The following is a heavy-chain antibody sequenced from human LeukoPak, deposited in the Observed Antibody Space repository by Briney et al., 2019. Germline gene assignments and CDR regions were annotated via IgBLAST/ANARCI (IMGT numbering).Heavy chain of an antibody. D-gene: IGHD4-17*01. V-gene: IGHV4-31*03. J-gene: IGHJ4*02. CDR2: IYYSGST. Sequence: PSQTLPLTCTVSGGSISSGGYYWSWIRQHPGKGLEWIGYIYYSGSTYYNPSLKSRVTISVDTSKNQFSLKLSSVTAADTAVYYCARGDTVTAFDYWGQGTLVTVSS. CDR3: ARGDTVTAFDY. CDR1: GGSISSGGYY.